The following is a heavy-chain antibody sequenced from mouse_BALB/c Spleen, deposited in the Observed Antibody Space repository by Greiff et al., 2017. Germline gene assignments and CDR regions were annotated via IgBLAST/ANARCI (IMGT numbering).Heavy chain of an antibody. CDR2: ISSGGGST. CDR3: ARHHYYGSSSYFDY. CDR1: GFAFSSYD. V-gene: IGHV5-12-1*01. Sequence: EVQLVESGGGLVKPGGSLKLSCAASGFAFSSYDMSWVRQTPEKRLEWVAYISSGGGSTYYPDTVKGRFTISRDNAKNTLYLQMSSLKSEDTAMYYCARHHYYGSSSYFDYWGQGTTLTVSS. J-gene: IGHJ2*01. D-gene: IGHD1-1*01.